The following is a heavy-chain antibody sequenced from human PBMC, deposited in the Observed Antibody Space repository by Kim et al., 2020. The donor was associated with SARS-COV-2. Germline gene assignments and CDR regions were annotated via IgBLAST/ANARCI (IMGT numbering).Heavy chain of an antibody. Sequence: VKSRITINPDTSKNQFSLQLNSVTPEDTAVYYCARDMVCSSTSCYGYFDYWGQGTLVTVSS. J-gene: IGHJ4*02. D-gene: IGHD2-2*01. CDR3: ARDMVCSSTSCYGYFDY. V-gene: IGHV6-1*01.